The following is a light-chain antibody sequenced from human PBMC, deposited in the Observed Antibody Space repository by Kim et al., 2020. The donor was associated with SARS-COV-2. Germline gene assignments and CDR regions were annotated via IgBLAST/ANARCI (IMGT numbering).Light chain of an antibody. V-gene: IGKV3-15*01. CDR1: QSIHNN. J-gene: IGKJ5*01. CDR3: QQYNNWPPIT. Sequence: ETVVTQSPATLSVSPGERATLSCSASQSIHNNLAWYQQKPGQAPRLLIYGASTRATGIPARFSASGTGTDFTLTISSLQSEDFAVYYCQQYNNWPPITFGQGTRLEIK. CDR2: GAS.